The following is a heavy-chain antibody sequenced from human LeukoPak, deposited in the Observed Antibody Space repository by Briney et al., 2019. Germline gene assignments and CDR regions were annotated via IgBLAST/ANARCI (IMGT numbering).Heavy chain of an antibody. V-gene: IGHV1-46*01. Sequence: GASVKVSCKASGYTFTSYYMHWVRQAPGQGLEWMGIINPSGGSTSYAQKFQGRVTMTRDTSTSTVYMELSSLRSEDTAVYYCARVSEALAAAGTRFDYWGQGTLVTVSS. J-gene: IGHJ4*02. D-gene: IGHD6-13*01. CDR2: INPSGGST. CDR1: GYTFTSYY. CDR3: ARVSEALAAAGTRFDY.